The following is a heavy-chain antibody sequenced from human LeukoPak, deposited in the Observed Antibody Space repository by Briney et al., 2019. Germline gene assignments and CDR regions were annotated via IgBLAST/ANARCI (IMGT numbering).Heavy chain of an antibody. V-gene: IGHV3-23*01. Sequence: GGSLRLSCAASGFTFSSYAMSWVRQAPGKGLEWVSVISGSGGSTYYADSVKGRFTISRDNSKSTVYLQMNSLRAEDTAVYYCAKEIYGDSTGARFQHWGQGTLLTVSS. CDR1: GFTFSSYA. J-gene: IGHJ1*01. CDR3: AKEIYGDSTGARFQH. D-gene: IGHD4-17*01. CDR2: ISGSGGST.